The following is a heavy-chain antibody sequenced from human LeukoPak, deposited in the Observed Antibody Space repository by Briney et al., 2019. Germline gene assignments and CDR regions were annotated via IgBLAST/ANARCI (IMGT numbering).Heavy chain of an antibody. CDR2: IIPILGIA. D-gene: IGHD6-19*01. V-gene: IGHV1-69*04. Sequence: ASVKVSCKASGGTFSSYAISWVRQAPGQGLEWMGRIIPILGIANYAQKFQGRVTITADKSTSTAYMELSSLRSEDTAVYYCARAHSSGYLYYFDYWGQGTLVTVSS. CDR1: GGTFSSYA. J-gene: IGHJ4*02. CDR3: ARAHSSGYLYYFDY.